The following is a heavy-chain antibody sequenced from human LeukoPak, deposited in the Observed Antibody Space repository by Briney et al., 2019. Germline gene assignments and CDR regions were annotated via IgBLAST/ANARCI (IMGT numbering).Heavy chain of an antibody. CDR1: GGSIRSSSYY. J-gene: IGHJ4*02. CDR3: ARQVVAVAGTGYFDY. V-gene: IGHV4-39*01. CDR2: IYYSGST. D-gene: IGHD6-19*01. Sequence: SETLSLTCTVSGGSIRSSSYYWGWIRQPPGKGLEWIGRIYYSGSTYYNASLKSRGTISVDTSKNQFSLKLNSVTAADTAVYFCARQVVAVAGTGYFDYWGQRTLVTVSS.